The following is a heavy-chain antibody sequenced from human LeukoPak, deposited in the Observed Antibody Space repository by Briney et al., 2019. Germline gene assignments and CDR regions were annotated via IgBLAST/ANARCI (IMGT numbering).Heavy chain of an antibody. Sequence: SVKVSCKASGGTFSSYAISWVRQAPGQGLEWMGGIIPIFGTANYAQKFQSRVTITADESTSTAYMELSSLRSEDTAVYYCARGGSSSSHYYGMDVWGQGTTVTVSS. CDR2: IIPIFGTA. D-gene: IGHD6-6*01. CDR3: ARGGSSSSHYYGMDV. CDR1: GGTFSSYA. V-gene: IGHV1-69*13. J-gene: IGHJ6*02.